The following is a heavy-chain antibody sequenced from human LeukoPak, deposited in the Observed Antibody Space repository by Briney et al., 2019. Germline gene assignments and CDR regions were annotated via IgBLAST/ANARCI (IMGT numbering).Heavy chain of an antibody. CDR1: GYTFTGYY. Sequence: ASVKVSCKASGYTFTGYYMHWVRQAPGQGLEWMGRINPNSGGTNYAQKFQGRVTMTRDTSISTAYMELSRLRSNDTAVYYCARKPIVGATFDYWGQGTLVTVS. V-gene: IGHV1-2*06. CDR3: ARKPIVGATFDY. J-gene: IGHJ4*02. D-gene: IGHD1-26*01. CDR2: INPNSGGT.